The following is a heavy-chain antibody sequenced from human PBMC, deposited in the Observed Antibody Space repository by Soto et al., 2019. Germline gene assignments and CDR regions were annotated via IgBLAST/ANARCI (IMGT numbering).Heavy chain of an antibody. CDR3: AKGEGYRWNYEFDP. D-gene: IGHD1-7*01. CDR2: ISGDSVYT. J-gene: IGHJ5*02. V-gene: IGHV3-11*06. CDR1: GFTFSDYY. Sequence: QVQLVESGGGLVKPRGSLRLSCSASGFTFSDYYMSWIRQAPGKGLEWVSYISGDSVYTNYGDSVTGRFTISRDNAKNSLYLQMNSLRAEDTAVYYCAKGEGYRWNYEFDPWGQGTLVTVSS.